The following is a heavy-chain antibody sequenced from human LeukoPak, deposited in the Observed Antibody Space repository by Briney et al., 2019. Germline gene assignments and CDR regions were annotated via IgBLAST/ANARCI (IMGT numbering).Heavy chain of an antibody. J-gene: IGHJ4*02. CDR1: GGSFSGYY. V-gene: IGHV4-34*01. Sequence: SETLSLTCAVYGGSFSGYYWSWIRQPPGKGLEWIGEINHSGSTNYNPSLKSRGTISVDTSTNQFSLKLSSVTAADTAVYYCASGITMVRGVKPLNYWGQGTLVTVSS. CDR3: ASGITMVRGVKPLNY. CDR2: INHSGST. D-gene: IGHD3-10*01.